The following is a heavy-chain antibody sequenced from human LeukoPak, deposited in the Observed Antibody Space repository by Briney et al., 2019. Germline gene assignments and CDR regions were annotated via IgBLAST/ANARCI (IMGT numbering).Heavy chain of an antibody. D-gene: IGHD3-16*02. V-gene: IGHV4-31*03. CDR3: AQSVYDYVWGSYRENWFDP. J-gene: IGHJ5*02. Sequence: SETLSLTCTVSGGSISSGGYYWSWIRQHPGTGVEWIGYIYYSGSTYYNPSLKSRVTISVDTSKNQFSLKLSSVTAADTAVYYCAQSVYDYVWGSYRENWFDPWGQGTLVTVSS. CDR1: GGSISSGGYY. CDR2: IYYSGST.